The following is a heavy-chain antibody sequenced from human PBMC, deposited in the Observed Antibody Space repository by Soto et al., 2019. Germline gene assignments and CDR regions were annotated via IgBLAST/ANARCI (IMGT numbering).Heavy chain of an antibody. CDR1: GDSVSSNSAA. V-gene: IGHV6-1*01. J-gene: IGHJ5*02. Sequence: SQSLSLTCAISGDSVSSNSAAWNWIRQSPSRGLEWLGRTYYRSKWYNDYAVSVKSRITINPDTSKNQFSLQLNSVTPEDTALFYFQRGVTGGGKTCWAPWGQGTVVTVSA. D-gene: IGHD2-21*02. CDR2: TYYRSKWYN. CDR3: QRGVTGGGKTCWAP.